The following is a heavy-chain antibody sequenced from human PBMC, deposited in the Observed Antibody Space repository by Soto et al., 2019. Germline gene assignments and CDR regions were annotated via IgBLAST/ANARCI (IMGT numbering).Heavy chain of an antibody. Sequence: SVKLSCKASGDTFNKYACNWVRQAPGQGLEWMGGIIPIFGTPNYAQRVQGRVTITADESTSTAYMELSSLRSEDTPVYYCARGIDYGGVNRIDYWGQGNLVTASS. V-gene: IGHV1-69*13. CDR2: IIPIFGTP. J-gene: IGHJ4*02. CDR3: ARGIDYGGVNRIDY. D-gene: IGHD4-17*01. CDR1: GDTFNKYA.